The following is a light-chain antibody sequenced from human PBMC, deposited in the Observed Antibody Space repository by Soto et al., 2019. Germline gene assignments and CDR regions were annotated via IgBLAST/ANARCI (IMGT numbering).Light chain of an antibody. CDR3: QQLHGYPLS. CDR2: AAS. J-gene: IGKJ5*01. CDR1: QGIDTS. V-gene: IGKV1-9*01. Sequence: ILLTQSPSSLSASVGDRVTITCRASQGIDTSLAWYQQKPGKAPKLLIYAASNFRSGVPSRFSGSGAGTHCTLAICRLQPEGFATCYCQQLHGYPLSFGGGTRLEI.